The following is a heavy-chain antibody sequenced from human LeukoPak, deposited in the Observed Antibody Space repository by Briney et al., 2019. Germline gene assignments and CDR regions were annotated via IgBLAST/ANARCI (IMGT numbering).Heavy chain of an antibody. J-gene: IGHJ2*01. CDR2: IDYSGST. CDR1: GGSITSYY. V-gene: IGHV4-59*08. D-gene: IGHD5-18*01. Sequence: SETLSLTCTVSGGSITSYYWSWVRQPPGKGLEWIGYIDYSGSTNYNPSLKSRVTISVDTSKNQFSLKLSSVTAADTAVYYCVRLSLDTVIPNWYFDLWGRGTLVTVSS. CDR3: VRLSLDTVIPNWYFDL.